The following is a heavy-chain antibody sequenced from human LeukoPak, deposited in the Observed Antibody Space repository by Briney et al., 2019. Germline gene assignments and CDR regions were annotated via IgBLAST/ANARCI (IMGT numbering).Heavy chain of an antibody. V-gene: IGHV3-30*04. J-gene: IGHJ3*01. CDR1: GFTFSSYA. D-gene: IGHD6-6*01. Sequence: QPGGSLRLSCAASGFTFSSYAMHWVRQAPGKGLEWVAVISYDGSNKYYADSVKGRFTISRDNAKNSLYLQINSLRAEDTAVYYCARSSYSSSSSVWGQGTMVTVSS. CDR2: ISYDGSNK. CDR3: ARSSYSSSSSV.